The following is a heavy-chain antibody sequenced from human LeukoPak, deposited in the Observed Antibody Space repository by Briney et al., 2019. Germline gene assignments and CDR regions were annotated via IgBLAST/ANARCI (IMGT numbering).Heavy chain of an antibody. Sequence: GGSLRLSCAASGFTFSSYAMHWVRQAPGKGLEWVAVISYDGSNKYYADSVKGRFTISRDNSKNTLYLQMNSLRAEDTAVYYCARDFTFGNYALYYFDYWGQGTLVTVSS. CDR1: GFTFSSYA. CDR2: ISYDGSNK. D-gene: IGHD4-11*01. CDR3: ARDFTFGNYALYYFDY. V-gene: IGHV3-30*04. J-gene: IGHJ4*02.